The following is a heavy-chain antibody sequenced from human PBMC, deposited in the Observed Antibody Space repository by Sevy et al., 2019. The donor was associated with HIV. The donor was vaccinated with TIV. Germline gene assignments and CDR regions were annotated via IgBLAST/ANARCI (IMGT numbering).Heavy chain of an antibody. J-gene: IGHJ4*02. CDR1: GGTFISYA. D-gene: IGHD6-19*01. CDR3: ARGGSGWYPFDY. V-gene: IGHV1-69*13. CDR2: IIPIFGTA. Sequence: ASVKVSCKASGGTFISYAISWVRQAPGQGLEWMGGIIPIFGTANYAQKFQGRVTVTADESTSTAYMELSSLRSEDTAVYYCARGGSGWYPFDYWGQGTLVTVSS.